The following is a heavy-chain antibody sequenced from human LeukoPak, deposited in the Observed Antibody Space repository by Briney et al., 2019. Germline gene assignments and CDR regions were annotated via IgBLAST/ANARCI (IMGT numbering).Heavy chain of an antibody. CDR3: ARGWSYDSSGYYYLTGDWFDP. CDR1: GYTFTSYD. Sequence: RASVKVSCKASGYTFTSYDINWVRQATGQGLEWMGWMNPNSGNTGYAQKFQGRVTMTRNTSISTAYMELSSLRSEDTAVYYCARGWSYDSSGYYYLTGDWFDPWGQGTLVTVSS. CDR2: MNPNSGNT. V-gene: IGHV1-8*02. J-gene: IGHJ5*02. D-gene: IGHD3-22*01.